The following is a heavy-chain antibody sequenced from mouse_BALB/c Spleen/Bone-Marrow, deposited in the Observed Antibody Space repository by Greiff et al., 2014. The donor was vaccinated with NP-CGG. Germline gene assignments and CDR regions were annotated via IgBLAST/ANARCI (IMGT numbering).Heavy chain of an antibody. CDR2: INPYNGDT. Sequence: LVESGPELVKPGASVKISCKASGYSFTGYFMNWVKQSHGRSLEWIGRINPYNGDTFYNQKFKGKATLTVDKSSSTAHMELLSLTSENSAVYYCGRSGYYGSSYFDVWGAGTTVTVSS. J-gene: IGHJ1*01. CDR3: GRSGYYGSSYFDV. D-gene: IGHD1-1*01. CDR1: GYSFTGYF. V-gene: IGHV1-37*01.